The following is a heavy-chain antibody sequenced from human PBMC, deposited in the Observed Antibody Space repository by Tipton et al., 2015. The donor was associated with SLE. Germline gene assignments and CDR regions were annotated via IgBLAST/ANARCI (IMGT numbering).Heavy chain of an antibody. CDR3: ARDLDWGSLDY. Sequence: TLSLTCTVSGGSISSYYWGWIRQPPGKGLEWIGNIYHSGSTSYNPSLKSRVTISLDTSKNQLSLTLSSVTAADTAVYYCARDLDWGSLDYWGHGTLVTFAS. J-gene: IGHJ4*01. CDR2: IYHSGST. CDR1: GGSISSYY. V-gene: IGHV4-38-2*02. D-gene: IGHD7-27*01.